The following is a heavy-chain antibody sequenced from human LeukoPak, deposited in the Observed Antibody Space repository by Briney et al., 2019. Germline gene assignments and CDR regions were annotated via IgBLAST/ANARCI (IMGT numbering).Heavy chain of an antibody. CDR3: AKVSTVTTR. J-gene: IGHJ4*02. V-gene: IGHV3-23*01. D-gene: IGHD4-11*01. CDR2: ISGSGGST. Sequence: LEWVSAISGSGGSTYYADSVKGRFTISRDNSKNTLYLQMNSLRAEDTAVYYCAKVSTVTTRWGQGTLVTVSS.